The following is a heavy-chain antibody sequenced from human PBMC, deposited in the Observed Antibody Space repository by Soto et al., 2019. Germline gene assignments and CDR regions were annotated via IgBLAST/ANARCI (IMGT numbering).Heavy chain of an antibody. V-gene: IGHV4-31*03. CDR1: GGSMRGGDYY. Sequence: QVQLQAAGPGLVKPSQTLSLTCTVSGGSMRGGDYYWSWIRQHPGTGLEWIGYIFYSGNSLYNPSLKSCVTISVDTSENQFSLQLSSVPAADTAIYYCPRLSSLYYNSDHGGYAFDYWGQGTLVCVPS. CDR2: IFYSGNS. J-gene: IGHJ4*02. D-gene: IGHD3-10*01. CDR3: PRLSSLYYNSDHGGYAFDY.